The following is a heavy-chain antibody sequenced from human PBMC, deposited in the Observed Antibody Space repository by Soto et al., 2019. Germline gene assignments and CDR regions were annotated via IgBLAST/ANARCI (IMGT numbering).Heavy chain of an antibody. J-gene: IGHJ5*02. V-gene: IGHV3-7*03. CDR1: GFIFRRYW. CDR2: IKLDGREK. Sequence: PGGSLRLSCSASGFIFRRYWMAWVRQAPGKGLEWVATIKLDGREKNYLDSVEGRFTISRDDVDNSMSLQMSRLRAEDTAVYYCAKGSSSFDPWGQGTLVTVSS. CDR3: AKGSSSFDP. D-gene: IGHD6-6*01.